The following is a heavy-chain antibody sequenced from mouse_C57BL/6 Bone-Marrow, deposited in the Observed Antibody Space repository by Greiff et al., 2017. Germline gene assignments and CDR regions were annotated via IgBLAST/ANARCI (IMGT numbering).Heavy chain of an antibody. D-gene: IGHD1-1*01. CDR3: ARGYGSSYRDD. CDR1: GYAFSSSW. J-gene: IGHJ2*01. V-gene: IGHV1-82*01. CDR2: IYPGDGDT. Sequence: VQLQQSGPELVKPGASVKISCKASGYAFSSSWMNWVKQRPGQGLEWIGRIYPGDGDTNYNGKFKGKATLTADKSSSTAYMQLSSLTSEDSAVYFCARGYGSSYRDDWGQGTTLTVSS.